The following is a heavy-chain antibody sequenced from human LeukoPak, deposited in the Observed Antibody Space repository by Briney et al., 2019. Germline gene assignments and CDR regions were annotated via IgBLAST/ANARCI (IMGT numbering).Heavy chain of an antibody. CDR1: GGSFSGYY. V-gene: IGHV4-34*01. D-gene: IGHD2-15*01. CDR3: ARTKWTLVAATWYFDY. J-gene: IGHJ4*02. CDR2: INHSGST. Sequence: PSETLSLTCAVYGGSFSGYYWSWIRQPSGKGLEWIGEINHSGSTNYNPSLKSRVTISVDTSKNQFSLKLSSVTAADTAVYYCARTKWTLVAATWYFDYWGQGTLVTVSS.